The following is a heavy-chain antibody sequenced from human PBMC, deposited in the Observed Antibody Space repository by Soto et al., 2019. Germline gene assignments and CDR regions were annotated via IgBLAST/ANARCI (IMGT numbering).Heavy chain of an antibody. CDR2: ISAYNGNT. CDR3: ARVGDVYSSSSSSYWFDP. CDR1: GYTFTSYG. V-gene: IGHV1-18*04. Sequence: ASVKVSCKASGYTFTSYGISWVRQAPGQGLEWMGWISAYNGNTNYAQKLQGRVTMTTDTSTSTAYMELRSLRSDDTAVYYCARVGDVYSSSSSSYWFDPWGQGTLVTVSS. J-gene: IGHJ5*02. D-gene: IGHD6-6*01.